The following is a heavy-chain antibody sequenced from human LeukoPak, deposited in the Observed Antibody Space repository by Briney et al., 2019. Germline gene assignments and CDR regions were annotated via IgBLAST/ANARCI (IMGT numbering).Heavy chain of an antibody. CDR1: GFTFSSYA. CDR3: AKAPDNLNGWYYGDY. V-gene: IGHV3-23*01. D-gene: IGHD6-19*01. CDR2: ISGSGGST. Sequence: PGGSLRLSCAASGFTFSSYAMSWVRQAPGKGVEWVSAISGSGGSTYYADSVKGRFTISRDNSKNTLYLQMNSLRAEDTAVYYCAKAPDNLNGWYYGDYWGQGTLVTVSS. J-gene: IGHJ4*02.